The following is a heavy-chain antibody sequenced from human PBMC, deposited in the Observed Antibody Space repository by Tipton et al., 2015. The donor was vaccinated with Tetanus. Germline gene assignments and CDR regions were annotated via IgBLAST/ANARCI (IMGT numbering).Heavy chain of an antibody. J-gene: IGHJ4*02. CDR2: IYYRGST. CDR3: ARGDGSTLHY. CDR1: GGSISTYY. D-gene: IGHD5-24*01. Sequence: TLSLTCTVSGGSISTYYWSWIRQPPGKGLEWFGYIYYRGSTNYYPSLKSRVTMSVDTSKNQFSLNLSSVTAADTAVYYCARGDGSTLHYWGQGTLVTVSS. V-gene: IGHV4-59*01.